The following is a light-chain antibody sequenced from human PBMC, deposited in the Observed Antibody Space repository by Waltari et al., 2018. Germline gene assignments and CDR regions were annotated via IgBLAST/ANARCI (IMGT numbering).Light chain of an antibody. CDR2: MGS. J-gene: IGKJ1*01. Sequence: DIVMTQSPLSLPVTPGEPASISCRSSQSLLHVDGYNYLDWYLQKPGQSPQVLLYMGSNRAAGVPERFSGSGSGTDFTLKISRVEAEDVGVYYCMQPLETPWTFGQGTKVEIK. V-gene: IGKV2-28*01. CDR3: MQPLETPWT. CDR1: QSLLHVDGYNY.